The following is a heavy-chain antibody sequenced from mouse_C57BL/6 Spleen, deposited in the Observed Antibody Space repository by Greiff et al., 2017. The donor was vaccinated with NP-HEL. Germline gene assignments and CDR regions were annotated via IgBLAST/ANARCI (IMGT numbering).Heavy chain of an antibody. CDR1: GYTFTEYT. CDR2: FYPGSGSV. J-gene: IGHJ3*01. Sequence: VQLLQSGAELVKPGASVKLSCKASGYTFTEYTIHWVKQRSGQGLEWIGWFYPGSGSVKYNEKFKDKATLTADKSSSTVYMALSRLTSEDSAVYFCARHGPYYYGSSYLAWFAYWGQGTLVTVSA. D-gene: IGHD1-1*01. V-gene: IGHV1-62-2*01. CDR3: ARHGPYYYGSSYLAWFAY.